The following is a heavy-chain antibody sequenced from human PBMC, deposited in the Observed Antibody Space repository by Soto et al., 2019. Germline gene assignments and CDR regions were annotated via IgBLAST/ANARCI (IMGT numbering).Heavy chain of an antibody. Sequence: GESLKISCKGSGYSFTSYWIGWVRQMPGKGLEWMGIIYPGDSDTRYSPSFQGQVTISADKSISTAYLQWSSLKASDTAMYYCARQGGVYSSSWRGVQYVLDVWAQGSSVTVS. J-gene: IGHJ6*02. CDR1: GYSFTSYW. D-gene: IGHD6-13*01. V-gene: IGHV5-51*01. CDR2: IYPGDSDT. CDR3: ARQGGVYSSSWRGVQYVLDV.